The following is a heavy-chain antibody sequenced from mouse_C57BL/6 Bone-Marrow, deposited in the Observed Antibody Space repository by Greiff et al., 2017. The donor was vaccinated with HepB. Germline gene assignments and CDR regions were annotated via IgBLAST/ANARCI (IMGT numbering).Heavy chain of an antibody. D-gene: IGHD2-3*01. CDR2: IYPGSGST. CDR1: GYTFTSYW. J-gene: IGHJ2*01. V-gene: IGHV1-55*01. CDR3: ARESDGYYGWGGDD. Sequence: QVQLQQPGAELVKPGASVKMSCKASGYTFTSYWITWVKQRPGQGLEWIGDIYPGSGSTNYNEKFKSKATLTVDTSSSTAYMQLSSLTSEDSAVYYCARESDGYYGWGGDDWGQGTTLTVSS.